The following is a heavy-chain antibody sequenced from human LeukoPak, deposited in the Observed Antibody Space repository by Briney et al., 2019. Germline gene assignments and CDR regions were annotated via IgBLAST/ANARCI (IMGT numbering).Heavy chain of an antibody. J-gene: IGHJ4*02. CDR3: ARGRCSRYFDY. CDR2: ISSSASTT. Sequence: GGSLRLSCAASGFTLSSYEMNWVRQAPGKGLEWVSYISSSASTTHYADSVMGRFTISRDNAKNSLYLQMNSLRAEDTAVYYCARGRCSRYFDYWGQGTLVTVTS. V-gene: IGHV3-48*03. D-gene: IGHD6-13*01. CDR1: GFTLSSYE.